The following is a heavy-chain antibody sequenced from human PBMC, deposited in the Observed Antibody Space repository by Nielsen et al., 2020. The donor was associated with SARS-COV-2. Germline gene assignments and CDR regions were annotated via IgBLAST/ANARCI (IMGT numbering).Heavy chain of an antibody. CDR1: GFTFSSYS. J-gene: IGHJ6*02. CDR3: AREVGRVRVGATTGYYYYGMDV. CDR2: ISSSSSYI. Sequence: GESLKISCAASGFTFSSYSMNWVRQAPGKGLEWVSSISSSSSYIYYADSVKGRFTISRDNAKNSLYLQMNSLRAEDTAVYYCAREVGRVRVGATTGYYYYGMDVWGQGTTVTVSS. V-gene: IGHV3-21*01. D-gene: IGHD1-26*01.